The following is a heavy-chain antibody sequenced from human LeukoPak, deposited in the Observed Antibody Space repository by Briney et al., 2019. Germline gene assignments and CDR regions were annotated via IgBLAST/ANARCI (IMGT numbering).Heavy chain of an antibody. V-gene: IGHV3-30*18. Sequence: GGSLRLSCAASGFTFSSYGMHWVRQAPGKGLEWVAVISYDGSNKYYADSVKGRFTISGDNSKNTLYLQMNSLRAEDTAVYYCAKDGSWNHEKYFDYWGQGTLVTVSS. CDR1: GFTFSSYG. J-gene: IGHJ4*02. CDR2: ISYDGSNK. CDR3: AKDGSWNHEKYFDY. D-gene: IGHD1-14*01.